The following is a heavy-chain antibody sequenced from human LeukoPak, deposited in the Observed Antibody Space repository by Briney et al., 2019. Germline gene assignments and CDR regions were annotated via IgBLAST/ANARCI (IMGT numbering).Heavy chain of an antibody. D-gene: IGHD3-10*01. CDR1: GFTFSDYY. Sequence: GGSLRLSCAASGFTFSDYYMSWIRQAPGKGLEWVSYISANSGYIKFADSVKGRFTISRDNAKNTLYLQMNSLRAEDTAVYYCARVSERTVRGVYYYYYGMDVWGQGTTVTVSS. V-gene: IGHV3-11*06. J-gene: IGHJ6*02. CDR2: ISANSGYI. CDR3: ARVSERTVRGVYYYYYGMDV.